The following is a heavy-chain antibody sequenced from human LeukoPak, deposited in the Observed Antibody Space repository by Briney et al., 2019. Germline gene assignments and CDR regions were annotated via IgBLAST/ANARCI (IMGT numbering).Heavy chain of an antibody. CDR3: ARDDYGDYGAFDI. Sequence: TLSLTCTVSGSSISSGDYYWSWLRQPPGKGLEWIGYIYYSESTYYNPSLKSRVTISVDTSKNQFSLKLSSVTAADTAVYYCARDDYGDYGAFDIWGQGTMVTVSS. J-gene: IGHJ3*02. V-gene: IGHV4-30-4*01. D-gene: IGHD4-17*01. CDR1: GSSISSGDYY. CDR2: IYYSEST.